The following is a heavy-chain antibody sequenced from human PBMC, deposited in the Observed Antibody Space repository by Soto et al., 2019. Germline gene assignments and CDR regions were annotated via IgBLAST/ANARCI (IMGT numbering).Heavy chain of an antibody. V-gene: IGHV3-30-3*02. D-gene: IGHD2-21*02. Sequence: QVQLVESGGGVGQPGRSLRLSCAASGFDFSNHAMHWVHQPPGKAPEWLATISFDGGDEFYADSVKGRFTISRDNSKSTLSLHMNSLRAEDTAVYYCVKFCGGDCYNYWGQGTLVTVSS. J-gene: IGHJ4*02. CDR1: GFDFSNHA. CDR2: ISFDGGDE. CDR3: VKFCGGDCYNY.